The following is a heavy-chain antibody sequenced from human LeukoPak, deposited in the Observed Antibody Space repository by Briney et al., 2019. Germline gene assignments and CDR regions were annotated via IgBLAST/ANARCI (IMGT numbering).Heavy chain of an antibody. CDR3: ARGSGIVGATPAGYLY. V-gene: IGHV1-2*02. CDR2: INPNSGDT. J-gene: IGHJ4*02. CDR1: GYTFTGYY. D-gene: IGHD1-26*01. Sequence: ASVKVSCKASGYTFTGYYIYWVRQAPGQGLEWMGWINPNSGDTKYAQNFQGRVTMTRDTSISTAYMELSRLRSDDTAVYYCARGSGIVGATPAGYLYWGQGTLVTVSS.